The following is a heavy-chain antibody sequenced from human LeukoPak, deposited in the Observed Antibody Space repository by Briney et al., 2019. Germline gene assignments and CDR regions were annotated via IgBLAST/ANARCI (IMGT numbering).Heavy chain of an antibody. V-gene: IGHV3-7*03. CDR3: ASNYYDSSGYYSYYYYGMDV. Sequence: GGSLRLSCAASGFTFSSYWMSWVRQAPGKGLEWVANIKQDGSEKYYVDAVKGRFTISRDNAKNSLYLQMNSLRAEYTAVYYCASNYYDSSGYYSYYYYGMDVWGQGTTVTVSS. CDR1: GFTFSSYW. D-gene: IGHD3-22*01. J-gene: IGHJ6*02. CDR2: IKQDGSEK.